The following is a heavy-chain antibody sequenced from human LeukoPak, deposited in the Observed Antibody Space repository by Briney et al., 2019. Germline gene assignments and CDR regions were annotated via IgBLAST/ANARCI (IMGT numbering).Heavy chain of an antibody. D-gene: IGHD2-2*01. J-gene: IGHJ4*02. CDR1: GFTFSSYS. V-gene: IGHV3-23*01. CDR3: AKLYYLSPSLSVELTYFDY. Sequence: GGTLRLSCAASGFTFSSYSMSWVRQAPGKGLEWVSIFRGSDGSTYYADSVKGRFTISRDISKNTLYLRMNGLRAEDTAVYYCAKLYYLSPSLSVELTYFDYWGQGTLVTVSS. CDR2: FRGSDGST.